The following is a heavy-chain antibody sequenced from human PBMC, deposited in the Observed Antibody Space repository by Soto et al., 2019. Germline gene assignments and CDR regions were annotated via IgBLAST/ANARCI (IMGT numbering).Heavy chain of an antibody. V-gene: IGHV5-51*01. D-gene: IGHD5-18*01. Sequence: GESLKISCKGSGYSFTSYWIGWVRQMPGKGLEWMGIIYPGDSDTRYSPSSQGQVTISADKSISTAYLQWSSLKASDTAMYYCARRRGYSYGYWYYYYGMDVWGQGTTVTVSS. J-gene: IGHJ6*02. CDR3: ARRRGYSYGYWYYYYGMDV. CDR1: GYSFTSYW. CDR2: IYPGDSDT.